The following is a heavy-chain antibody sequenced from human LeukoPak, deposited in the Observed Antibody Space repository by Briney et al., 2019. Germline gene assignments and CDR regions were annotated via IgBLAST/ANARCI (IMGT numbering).Heavy chain of an antibody. J-gene: IGHJ6*04. CDR2: ISSSGSTI. V-gene: IGHV3-48*03. CDR1: GFTFSKHG. CDR3: AELGITMIGGV. D-gene: IGHD3-10*02. Sequence: PGGALRLSCAASGFTFSKHGMSWVGQAPGKGVEWVSYISSSGSTIYYADSVKGRFTISRDNAKHSLYLQMNSLRAEDTAVYYCAELGITMIGGVWGKGTTVTISS.